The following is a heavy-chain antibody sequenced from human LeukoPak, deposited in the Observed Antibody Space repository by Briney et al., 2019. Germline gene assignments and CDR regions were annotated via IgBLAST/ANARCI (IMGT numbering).Heavy chain of an antibody. D-gene: IGHD6-19*01. CDR2: ISSSSSYI. J-gene: IGHJ4*02. CDR1: GFTFSSYA. CDR3: ARDAGTAVAGTSY. Sequence: GGSLRLSCAASGFTFSSYAMSWVRQAPGKGLEWVSSISSSSSYIYYADSVKGRFTISRDNAKNSLYLQMNSLRAGDTAVYYCARDAGTAVAGTSYWGQGTLVTVSS. V-gene: IGHV3-21*01.